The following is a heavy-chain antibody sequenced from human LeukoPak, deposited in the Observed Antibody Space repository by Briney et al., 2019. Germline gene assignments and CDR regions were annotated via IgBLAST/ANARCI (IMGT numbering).Heavy chain of an antibody. CDR1: GGSISSGGYY. V-gene: IGHV4-30-2*01. Sequence: SQTLSLTCTVSGGSISSGGYYWSWIRQPPGKGLEWIGEINHSGSTNYNPSLKSRVTISVDTSKNQFSLKLSSVTAADTAVYYCATAAAGTTFDYWGQGTLVTVSS. CDR3: ATAAAGTTFDY. D-gene: IGHD6-13*01. J-gene: IGHJ4*02. CDR2: INHSGST.